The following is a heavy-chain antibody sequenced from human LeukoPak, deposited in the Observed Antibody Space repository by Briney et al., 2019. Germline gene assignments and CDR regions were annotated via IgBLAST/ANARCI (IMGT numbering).Heavy chain of an antibody. CDR3: ARDYADAFDI. CDR2: TRNKANSYTT. J-gene: IGHJ3*02. Sequence: GGSLRLSCAASGFTFSDHYMDWVRQAPGKGLEWVGRTRNKANSYTTEYAASVKGRFTISRDDSKNSLYLQMNSLKTEGTAVYYCARDYADAFDIWGQGTMVTVS. D-gene: IGHD2-2*01. CDR1: GFTFSDHY. V-gene: IGHV3-72*01.